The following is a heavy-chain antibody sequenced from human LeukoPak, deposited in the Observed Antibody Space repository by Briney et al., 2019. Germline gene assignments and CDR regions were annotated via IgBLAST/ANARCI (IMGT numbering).Heavy chain of an antibody. CDR2: INHSGST. D-gene: IGHD5-24*01. CDR1: GGSFSGYS. J-gene: IGHJ4*02. V-gene: IGHV4-34*01. CDR3: ASRPTGGMATLTGYFGY. Sequence: ASETLSLTCAVYGGSFSGYSWNWIRQPPGKGLEWIGEINHSGSTNYNPSLKSRVTISVDTSKNQFSLKLSSVTAADTAVYYCASRPTGGMATLTGYFGYWGQGTLVTVSS.